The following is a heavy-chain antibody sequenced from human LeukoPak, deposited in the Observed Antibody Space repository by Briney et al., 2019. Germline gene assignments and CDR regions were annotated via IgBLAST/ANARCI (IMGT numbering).Heavy chain of an antibody. V-gene: IGHV1-46*01. J-gene: IGHJ4*02. Sequence: ASVKVSCKASGYTFTSYGISWVRQAPGQGLEWMGIINPSGGSTSYAQKFQGRVTMTRDTSTSTVYMELSSLRSEDTAVYYCARNDVYGDYAYDYWGQGTLVTVSS. D-gene: IGHD4-17*01. CDR3: ARNDVYGDYAYDY. CDR2: INPSGGST. CDR1: GYTFTSYG.